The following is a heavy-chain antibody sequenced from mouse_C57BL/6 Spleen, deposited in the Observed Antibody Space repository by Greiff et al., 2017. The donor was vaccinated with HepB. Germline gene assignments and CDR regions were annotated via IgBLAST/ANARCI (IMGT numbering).Heavy chain of an antibody. CDR3: AFAGSRFAY. CDR1: GYTFTSYW. Sequence: QVQLQQPGAELVRPGSSVKLSCKASGYTFTSYWMDWVKQRPGQGLEWIGNIYPSDSETHYNQKFKDKATLTEDKSSSTAYMQLSSLTSEDSAVYCCAFAGSRFAYWGQGTLVTVSA. CDR2: IYPSDSET. D-gene: IGHD4-1*01. V-gene: IGHV1-61*01. J-gene: IGHJ3*01.